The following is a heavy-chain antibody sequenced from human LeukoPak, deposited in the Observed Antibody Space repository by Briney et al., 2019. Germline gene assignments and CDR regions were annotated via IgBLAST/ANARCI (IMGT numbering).Heavy chain of an antibody. D-gene: IGHD3-10*01. CDR2: ISGSGGST. V-gene: IGHV3-23*01. CDR1: GFTFSSYA. J-gene: IGHJ6*02. CDR3: APRSPNYYDSGSYNGMDV. Sequence: GGSLRLSCAASGFTFSSYAMSWVRQAPGKELEWVSAISGSGGSTYYADSVKGRFTISRDNSKNTMYLQMNSLRAEDTAVYYCAPRSPNYYDSGSYNGMDVWGQGTTVTVSS.